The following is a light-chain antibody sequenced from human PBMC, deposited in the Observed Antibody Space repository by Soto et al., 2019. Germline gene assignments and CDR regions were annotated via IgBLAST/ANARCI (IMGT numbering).Light chain of an antibody. CDR3: QSFDSSRSAYV. CDR1: SSNIGACHG. CDR2: GNN. Sequence: QSVLTQPPSVSGAPGQTVSISCTGSSSNIGACHGVYWYQQPPGAAPRLLIYGNNNRPSGVPDRFSASTAGSTAPLAITGLQDEEEAAYYCQSFDSSRSAYVFGTGTKLTVL. J-gene: IGLJ1*01. V-gene: IGLV1-40*01.